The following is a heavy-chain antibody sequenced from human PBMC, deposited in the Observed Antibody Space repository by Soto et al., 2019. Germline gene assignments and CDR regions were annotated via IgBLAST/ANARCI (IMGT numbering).Heavy chain of an antibody. CDR1: GFTFGDYA. Sequence: GGSLRLSCTASGFTFGDYAMSWFRQAPGKGLEWVGFIRSKAYGGTTEYAASVKGRFTISRDDSKSIAYLQMNSLKTEDTAVYYCTRDSISWSGYRPVDYWGQGTLVTVFS. CDR3: TRDSISWSGYRPVDY. J-gene: IGHJ4*02. V-gene: IGHV3-49*03. D-gene: IGHD6-13*01. CDR2: IRSKAYGGTT.